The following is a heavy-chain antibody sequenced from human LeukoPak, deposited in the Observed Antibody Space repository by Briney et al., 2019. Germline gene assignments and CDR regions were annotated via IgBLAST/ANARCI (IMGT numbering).Heavy chain of an antibody. CDR2: INKRGSP. J-gene: IGHJ4*02. CDR3: ASTSAMVYFDY. D-gene: IGHD5-18*01. CDR1: GGSFSGYH. V-gene: IGHV4-34*01. Sequence: AETVSLTCAVYGGSFSGYHWRWLRDPPGKGLEWIGKINKRGSPNYTPSLKIRATISVDPPKNQSSLKLSSVTAADTAVYYCASTSAMVYFDYWGQGNLVTVSS.